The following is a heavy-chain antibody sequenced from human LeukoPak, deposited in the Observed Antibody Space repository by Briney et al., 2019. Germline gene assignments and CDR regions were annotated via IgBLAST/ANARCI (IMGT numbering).Heavy chain of an antibody. J-gene: IGHJ4*02. CDR3: ARGGLVGSGWYFHVSDY. D-gene: IGHD6-19*01. CDR2: IYYSGST. Sequence: SETLSPTCTVSGGSISSYYWSWIRQPPGKGLEWIGYIYYSGSTNYNPSLKSRVTISVDTSKNQFSLKLSSVTAADTAVYYCARGGLVGSGWYFHVSDYWGQGTLVTVSS. CDR1: GGSISSYY. V-gene: IGHV4-59*01.